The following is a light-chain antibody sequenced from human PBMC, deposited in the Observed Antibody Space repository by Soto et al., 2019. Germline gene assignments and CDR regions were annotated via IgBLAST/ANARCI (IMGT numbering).Light chain of an antibody. CDR3: PSYASTSTYVV. V-gene: IGLV2-14*01. CDR2: EVF. Sequence: QSALTQPASVSGSPGQSITISCTGTRSDVGGYNYVSWYQHHPGKAPNLMMYEVFNRPAGVSNRFSGSRSGNTASLTISGLQADDEADYYCPSYASTSTYVVFGGGTKVTVL. J-gene: IGLJ2*01. CDR1: RSDVGGYNY.